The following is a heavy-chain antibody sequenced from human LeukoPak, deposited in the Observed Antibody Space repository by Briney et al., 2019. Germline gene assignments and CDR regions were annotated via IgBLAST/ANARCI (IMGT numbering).Heavy chain of an antibody. CDR3: ARGDYDILTGPAKLNWFDP. J-gene: IGHJ5*02. CDR2: INPSGGST. CDR1: GGTFSSYA. D-gene: IGHD3-9*01. V-gene: IGHV1-46*01. Sequence: ASVKVSCKASGGTFSSYAISWVRQAPGQGLEWMGIINPSGGSTSYAQKFQGRVTMTRDTSTSTVYMELSSLRSEDTAVYYCARGDYDILTGPAKLNWFDPWGQGTLVTVSS.